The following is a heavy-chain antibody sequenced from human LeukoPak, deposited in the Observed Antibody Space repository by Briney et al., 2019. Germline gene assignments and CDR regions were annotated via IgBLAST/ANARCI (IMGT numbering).Heavy chain of an antibody. V-gene: IGHV3-23*01. Sequence: PGGSLRLSCAASGFTFTTYAMSWVRQAPGKGLDWASSISGTSGATYYADSVKGRFSISRDNSRNTLYVHMNSLRAEDTAVYYCAKAGDRNYFDYWGQGALVTVSS. CDR2: ISGTSGAT. CDR3: AKAGDRNYFDY. D-gene: IGHD3-22*01. J-gene: IGHJ4*02. CDR1: GFTFTTYA.